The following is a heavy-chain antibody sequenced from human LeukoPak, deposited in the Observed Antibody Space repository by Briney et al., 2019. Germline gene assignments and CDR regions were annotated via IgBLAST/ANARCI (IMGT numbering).Heavy chain of an antibody. J-gene: IGHJ4*02. V-gene: IGHV4-59*01. CDR3: ARLIAAAEGYFDY. D-gene: IGHD6-13*01. CDR1: GGSTSSNY. Sequence: SETLSLTCTVSGGSTSSNYWSWIRQPPGKGLEWIGYIYYGGSTSYNPSLKSRVTISVDTSKNQFSLKLSSVTAADTAVYYCARLIAAAEGYFDYWGQGTLVTVSS. CDR2: IYYGGST.